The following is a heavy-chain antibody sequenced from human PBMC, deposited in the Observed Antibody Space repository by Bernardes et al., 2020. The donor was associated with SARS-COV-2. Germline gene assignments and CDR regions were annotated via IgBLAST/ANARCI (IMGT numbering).Heavy chain of an antibody. D-gene: IGHD1-26*01. CDR2: TYYTGST. CDR3: ARHPPREWAILGEFDY. J-gene: IGHJ4*02. V-gene: IGHV4-59*08. Sequence: ETLSLTCTVSGASTGRYYWSWIRQPPGKGLEWIGYTYYTGSTNYNPSLRSRVTMSICTSKTQFSLKLSSVTAADTAVYYCARHPPREWAILGEFDYWGQGTLVTVSS. CDR1: GASTGRYY.